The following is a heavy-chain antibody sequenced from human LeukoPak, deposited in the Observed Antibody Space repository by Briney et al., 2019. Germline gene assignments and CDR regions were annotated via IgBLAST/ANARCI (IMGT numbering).Heavy chain of an antibody. V-gene: IGHV1-69*04. D-gene: IGHD6-13*01. CDR3: ARDLWQQLPDY. Sequence: SSVKVSCKASGGTFSSYTISWVRQAPGQGLEWMGRIIPILGIANYAQKFQGRVTITADKSTSTAYMGLSSLRSEDTAVYYCARDLWQQLPDYWGQGTLVTVSS. J-gene: IGHJ4*02. CDR2: IIPILGIA. CDR1: GGTFSSYT.